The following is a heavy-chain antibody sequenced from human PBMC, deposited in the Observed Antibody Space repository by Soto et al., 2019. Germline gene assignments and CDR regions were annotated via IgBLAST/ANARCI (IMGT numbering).Heavy chain of an antibody. CDR3: ARALGVVVPAAISYGMDV. CDR1: GGTFSSYA. Sequence: VQLLQSGAEVKKPGSSVKVSCKASGGTFSSYAISWVRQAPGHGLEWMGGIIPIFGTANYAQKFQGRVTITADESTSTAYMELSSLRSEDTAVDYCARALGVVVPAAISYGMDVWGQGTTVTVSS. CDR2: IIPIFGTA. D-gene: IGHD2-2*02. J-gene: IGHJ6*02. V-gene: IGHV1-69*01.